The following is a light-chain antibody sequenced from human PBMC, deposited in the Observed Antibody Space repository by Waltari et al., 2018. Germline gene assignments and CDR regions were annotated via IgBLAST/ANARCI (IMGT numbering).Light chain of an antibody. CDR3: MQGSHWPRT. Sequence: DVVLTQPPLFLPVPLGQPASIACRPSQSPVHSYGNTYLNWFHQRPGRSPRRLIYKISRRESVVPDRFSGSGSGTYFTLKISRVEAEDVGVYYCMQGSHWPRTFGQGTKLEI. CDR2: KIS. J-gene: IGKJ2*01. V-gene: IGKV2-30*02. CDR1: QSPVHSYGNTY.